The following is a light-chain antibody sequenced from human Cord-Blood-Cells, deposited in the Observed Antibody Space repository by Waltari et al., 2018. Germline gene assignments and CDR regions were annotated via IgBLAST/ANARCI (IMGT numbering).Light chain of an antibody. CDR1: QSVSSN. CDR3: QQYNNWPPLT. V-gene: IGKV3-15*01. J-gene: IGKJ4*01. Sequence: EIVMTHSPAPPSVSPGERPTLSGRASQSVSSNLAWYQQKPGQAPRLLIYGASTRATGIPARFSGSGSGTEFTLTISSLQSEDFAVYYCQQYNNWPPLTFGGGTKVEIK. CDR2: GAS.